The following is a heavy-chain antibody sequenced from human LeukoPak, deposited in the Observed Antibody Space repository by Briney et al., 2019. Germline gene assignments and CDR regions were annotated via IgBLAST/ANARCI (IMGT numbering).Heavy chain of an antibody. Sequence: PGGSLRLSCAASGFTFSSYEMNWVRQAPGKGLEWVSYISSSGSTIYYADSVKGRFTISRDNAKNSLYLQMNSLRAEDTAVYYCARETGENAFDIWGQGTVVTVSS. CDR3: ARETGENAFDI. D-gene: IGHD7-27*01. CDR1: GFTFSSYE. CDR2: ISSSGSTI. J-gene: IGHJ3*02. V-gene: IGHV3-48*03.